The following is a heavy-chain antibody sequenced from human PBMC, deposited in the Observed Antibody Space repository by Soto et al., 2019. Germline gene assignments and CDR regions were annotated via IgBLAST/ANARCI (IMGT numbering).Heavy chain of an antibody. Sequence: QPGGSVRLSCAASGFTFSSYGMHWVRQAPGKGLEWVAVISYDGSNKYYADSVKGRFTISRDNSKNTLYLQMNSLRAEDTAVYYCAKVPDLYYYDSSGLDYWGQGT. J-gene: IGHJ4*02. D-gene: IGHD3-22*01. CDR2: ISYDGSNK. CDR3: AKVPDLYYYDSSGLDY. V-gene: IGHV3-30*18. CDR1: GFTFSSYG.